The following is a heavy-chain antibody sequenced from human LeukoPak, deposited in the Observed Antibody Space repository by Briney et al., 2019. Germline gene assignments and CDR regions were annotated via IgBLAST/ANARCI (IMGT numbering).Heavy chain of an antibody. V-gene: IGHV4-38-2*01. CDR2: LYHGGTT. CDR1: GYSISSGYY. D-gene: IGHD4-17*01. CDR3: ASIGGYGDYPLGAFDI. J-gene: IGHJ3*02. Sequence: LETLSLTCSVSGYSISSGYYWGWIRQPLGKGLEWIGSLYHGGTTFYNPSLESRVTISMDTSKNQFSLELTSVTAADTAVYYCASIGGYGDYPLGAFDIWGQGTMVTVSS.